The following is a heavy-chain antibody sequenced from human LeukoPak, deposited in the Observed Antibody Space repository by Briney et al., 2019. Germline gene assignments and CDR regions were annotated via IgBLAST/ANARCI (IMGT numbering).Heavy chain of an antibody. CDR3: ARGQGTVTTH. V-gene: IGHV4-34*01. CDR2: INHSGST. J-gene: IGHJ4*02. D-gene: IGHD4-11*01. Sequence: KPSETLSLTCAVYGGSFSGYYWSWIRQPPGKGLEWIGEINHSGSTNYNPSLKSRVTISLDTSKNHFSLNLSSVTAADTAVYYCARGQGTVTTHWGQGTLVTVSS. CDR1: GGSFSGYY.